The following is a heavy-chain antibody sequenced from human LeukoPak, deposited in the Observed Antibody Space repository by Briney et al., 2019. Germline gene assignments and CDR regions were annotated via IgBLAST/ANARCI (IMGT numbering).Heavy chain of an antibody. V-gene: IGHV3-30*02. CDR2: IRYDGSNK. CDR1: GFTFSSYG. J-gene: IGHJ4*02. D-gene: IGHD2-8*01. CDR3: AKVKGVSHYFDY. Sequence: GGSLRLSCAASGFTFSSYGMHWVRQAPGKGLEWVAFIRYDGSNKYYADSVKGRFTISRDNSKNTLYLQMNSLRAEDTAVYYCAKVKGVSHYFDYWGQGTLVTVSS.